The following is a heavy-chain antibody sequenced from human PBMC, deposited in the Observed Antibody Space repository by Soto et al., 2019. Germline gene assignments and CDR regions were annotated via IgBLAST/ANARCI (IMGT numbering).Heavy chain of an antibody. CDR2: IIPILGIA. CDR3: ARSGTRDYGDSKYNWFDP. J-gene: IGHJ5*02. CDR1: GGTFSSYT. D-gene: IGHD4-17*01. V-gene: IGHV1-69*02. Sequence: GASVKVSCTASGGTFSSYTISWVRQAPGQGLEWMGRIIPILGIANYAQKFQGRVTITADKSTSTAYMELSSLRSEDTAVYYCARSGTRDYGDSKYNWFDPWGQGTLVTVSS.